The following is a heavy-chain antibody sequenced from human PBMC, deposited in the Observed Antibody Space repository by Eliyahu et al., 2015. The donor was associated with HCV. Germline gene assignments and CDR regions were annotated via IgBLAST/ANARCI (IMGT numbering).Heavy chain of an antibody. D-gene: IGHD6-13*01. Sequence: QVTLRESGPALVKPTQTLTLTCTFSGFSLSTSGMCVSWIRQPPGKALEWLARIDWDGDKYYNTSLKTRLTISKDTSKNQVVLTMTNIYPVDTATYYCARITSGYTSSWYTDWGQGTLVTVSS. V-gene: IGHV2-70*15. J-gene: IGHJ4*02. CDR2: IDWDGDK. CDR3: ARITSGYTSSWYTD. CDR1: GFSLSTSGMC.